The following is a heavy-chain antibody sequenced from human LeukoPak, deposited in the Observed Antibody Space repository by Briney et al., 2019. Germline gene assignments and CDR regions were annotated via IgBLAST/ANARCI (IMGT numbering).Heavy chain of an antibody. CDR3: AREDTAMVLIDY. J-gene: IGHJ4*02. D-gene: IGHD5-18*01. CDR1: GFTFSSYS. CDR2: ISSSSSYI. V-gene: IGHV3-21*01. Sequence: GGSLRLSCAASGFTFSSYSMNWVRQAPGKGLEWVSSISSSSSYIYYADSVKGRFTISRDNAKNSLYLQMNNLRAEDTAVYYCAREDTAMVLIDYWGQGTLVTVSS.